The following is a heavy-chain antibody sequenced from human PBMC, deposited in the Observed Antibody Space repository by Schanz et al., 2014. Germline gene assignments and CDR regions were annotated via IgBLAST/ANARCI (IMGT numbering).Heavy chain of an antibody. J-gene: IGHJ4*02. V-gene: IGHV7-4-1*02. Sequence: QVQLVQSGAEVKKPGASVKVSCRASGYTLTDFALNWVRQAPGQGLEWMGWINTNTGNPTYAQGFGGRFVFSLDTSVTTAYLQINSLEADDTAVYYCTRDDWHSSYRFDSWGQGTLVTVSS. CDR1: GYTLTDFA. D-gene: IGHD3-9*01. CDR2: INTNTGNP. CDR3: TRDDWHSSYRFDS.